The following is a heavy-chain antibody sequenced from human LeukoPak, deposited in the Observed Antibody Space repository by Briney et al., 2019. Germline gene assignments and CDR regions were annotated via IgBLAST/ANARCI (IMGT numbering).Heavy chain of an antibody. CDR1: GGSISSSSYY. CDR3: AREMGDYVWGSYRPVPGAFDI. CDR2: IYYSGST. V-gene: IGHV4-39*07. Sequence: SETLSLTCTVSGGSISSSSYYWGWIRQPPGKGLEWIGSIYYSGSTYYNPTLKSRVTISVDTSKNQFSLKLSSVTAADTAVYYCAREMGDYVWGSYRPVPGAFDIWGQGTMVTVSS. D-gene: IGHD3-16*02. J-gene: IGHJ3*02.